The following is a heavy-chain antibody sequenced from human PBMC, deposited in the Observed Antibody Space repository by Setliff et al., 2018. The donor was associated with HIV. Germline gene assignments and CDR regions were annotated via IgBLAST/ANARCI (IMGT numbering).Heavy chain of an antibody. CDR1: GGSFSGYY. V-gene: IGHV4-59*01. J-gene: IGHJ5*02. Sequence: ETLSLTCAVYGGSFSGYYWSWIRQPPGKGLEWIGYIYYSGSTYYNPSLKSRVTISVDTSKHQFSLKLSSVTAADTAVYYCAREGLAVAGLNWFDPWGQGTLVTVSS. CDR3: AREGLAVAGLNWFDP. D-gene: IGHD6-19*01. CDR2: IYYSGST.